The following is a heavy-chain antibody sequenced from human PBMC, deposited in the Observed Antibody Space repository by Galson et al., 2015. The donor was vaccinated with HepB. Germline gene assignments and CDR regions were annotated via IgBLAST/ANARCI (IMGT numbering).Heavy chain of an antibody. V-gene: IGHV1-3*01. CDR1: GYTFTNYA. D-gene: IGHD4-23*01. CDR3: ARDHRKSGNYGGDYYYGMDV. CDR2: INAGNGNT. Sequence: SVKVSCKASGYTFTNYAMHWVRQAPGQRLEWMGWINAGNGNTNSQKFQGRVTITRDTSASTAYMELSSLRSEDTALYYCARDHRKSGNYGGDYYYGMDVWGQGTTVTVSS. J-gene: IGHJ6*02.